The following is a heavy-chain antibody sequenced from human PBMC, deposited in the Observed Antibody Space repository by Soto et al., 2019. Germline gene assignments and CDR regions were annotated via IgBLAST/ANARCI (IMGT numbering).Heavy chain of an antibody. CDR1: GFSLSTTRVG. Sequence: QITLKESGPTLVKPTQTLTLTCTFSGFSLSTTRVGVGWIRQPPGEALEWLALLYWDDDKLYSPSLKRRLTITKDTSKNQVVLTLTNMDPADTATYYCAHSKTSGMRYYFDYWGQGTLVTVSS. V-gene: IGHV2-5*02. CDR2: LYWDDDK. J-gene: IGHJ4*02. CDR3: AHSKTSGMRYYFDY.